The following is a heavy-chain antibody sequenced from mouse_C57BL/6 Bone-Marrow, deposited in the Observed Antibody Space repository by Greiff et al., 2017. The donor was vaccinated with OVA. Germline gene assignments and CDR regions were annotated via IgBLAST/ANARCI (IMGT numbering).Heavy chain of an antibody. CDR2: IYPRSGNT. V-gene: IGHV1-81*01. CDR3: ARSGTYYDSPYAMDY. Sequence: ESGAELARPGASVKLSCKASGYTFTSYGISWVKQRTGQGLEWIGEIYPRSGNTYYNEKFKGKATLTADKSSSTAYMELRSLTSEDSAVYFCARSGTYYDSPYAMDYWGQGTSVTVSS. J-gene: IGHJ4*01. D-gene: IGHD2-4*01. CDR1: GYTFTSYG.